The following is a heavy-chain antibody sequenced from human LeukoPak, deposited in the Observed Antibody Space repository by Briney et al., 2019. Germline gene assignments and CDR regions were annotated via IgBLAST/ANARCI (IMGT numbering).Heavy chain of an antibody. CDR2: IKQDGSEK. Sequence: GGSLRLSCAASGFTFSSYWMSWVRQAPGKGLEWVANIKQDGSEKYYVDSVKGRFTISRDNGKNSLYLQMNSLRAEDTAVYYCARDLRTDSSFSPFDYWGQGTLVTVSS. D-gene: IGHD3/OR15-3a*01. V-gene: IGHV3-7*01. CDR3: ARDLRTDSSFSPFDY. CDR1: GFTFSSYW. J-gene: IGHJ4*02.